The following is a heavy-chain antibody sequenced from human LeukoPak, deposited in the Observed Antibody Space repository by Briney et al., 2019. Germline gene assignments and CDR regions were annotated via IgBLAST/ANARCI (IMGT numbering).Heavy chain of an antibody. CDR1: GYTFTGYY. J-gene: IGHJ4*02. Sequence: GASVKVSCKASGYTFTGYYMHWVRQAPGQGLEWMGWINPNSGGTNYAQKFQGRVTMTRDTSISTAYMELSRLRSDDTAVYYCARVRYYDILTGYYYFDYWGQGTLVTVSS. CDR3: ARVRYYDILTGYYYFDY. D-gene: IGHD3-9*01. CDR2: INPNSGGT. V-gene: IGHV1-2*02.